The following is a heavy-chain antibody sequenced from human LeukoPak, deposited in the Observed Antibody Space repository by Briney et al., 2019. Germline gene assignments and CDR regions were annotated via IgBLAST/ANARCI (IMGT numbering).Heavy chain of an antibody. J-gene: IGHJ5*02. CDR2: IIPIFGTA. D-gene: IGHD4-17*01. CDR3: ARVHWGDYEKPRSVRLFDP. CDR1: GGTFSSYA. Sequence: GASVKVSCKASGGTFSSYAISWVRQAPGQGLEWMGGIIPIFGTANYAQKFQGRVTITADESTSTAYMELSSLRSEDTAVYYCARVHWGDYEKPRSVRLFDPWGQGTLVTVSS. V-gene: IGHV1-69*13.